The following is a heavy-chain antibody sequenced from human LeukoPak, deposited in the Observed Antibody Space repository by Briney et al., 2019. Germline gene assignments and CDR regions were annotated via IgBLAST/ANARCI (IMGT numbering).Heavy chain of an antibody. CDR2: INAGNGNT. V-gene: IGHV1-3*01. CDR3: ASDSSGWYYFDY. J-gene: IGHJ4*02. CDR1: GYTFTSYA. D-gene: IGHD6-19*01. Sequence: ASVKVSCKASGYTFTSYAIHWVRQAPGQRLEWMGWINAGNGNTKYSQKFQGRVTITRDTSASTAYMDLSSLRSEDAAVYYCASDSSGWYYFDYWGQGTLVTVSS.